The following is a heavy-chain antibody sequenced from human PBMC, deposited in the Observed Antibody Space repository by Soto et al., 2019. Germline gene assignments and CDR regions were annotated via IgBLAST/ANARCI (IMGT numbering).Heavy chain of an antibody. CDR1: GYTFTSYD. V-gene: IGHV1-8*01. CDR2: MNPNSGNT. J-gene: IGHJ6*03. Sequence: GASVKVSCKASGYTFTSYDINWVRQATGQGLEWMGWMNPNSGNTGYAQKFQGRVTMTRNTSISTAYMELSSLRSEDTAVYYCARGEVVAANYYTDVWGKGTTVTVSS. D-gene: IGHD2-15*01. CDR3: ARGEVVAANYYTDV.